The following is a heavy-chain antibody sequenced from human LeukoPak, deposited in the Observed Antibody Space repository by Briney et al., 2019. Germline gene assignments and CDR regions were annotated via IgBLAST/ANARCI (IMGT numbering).Heavy chain of an antibody. Sequence: SQTLSLTCTVAGGSISSNYWSWIWQPPGKGLEWSGSIVYTGSTKNNPSLKSRETRSVDKPKNQFSLKLSSVTAADAAVYYCASSVGSTDYWGQGTLVTVSS. J-gene: IGHJ4*02. CDR1: GGSISSNY. V-gene: IGHV4-59*12. CDR2: IVYTGST. D-gene: IGHD1-26*01. CDR3: ASSVGSTDY.